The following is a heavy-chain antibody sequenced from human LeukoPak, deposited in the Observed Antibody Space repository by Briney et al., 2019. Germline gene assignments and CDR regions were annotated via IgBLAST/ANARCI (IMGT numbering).Heavy chain of an antibody. V-gene: IGHV1-18*01. CDR3: ARVPQTYYYDSSGYYNDY. CDR2: ISAYNGNT. D-gene: IGHD3-22*01. CDR1: GYTFTSYG. J-gene: IGHJ4*02. Sequence: ASVKVSCKASGYTFTSYGISWVRQAPGQGLEWMGWISAYNGNTNYAQKLQGRVTMTTDTSTSTAYMELRSLRSDDTAVYYCARVPQTYYYDSSGYYNDYWGQGTLVTVSS.